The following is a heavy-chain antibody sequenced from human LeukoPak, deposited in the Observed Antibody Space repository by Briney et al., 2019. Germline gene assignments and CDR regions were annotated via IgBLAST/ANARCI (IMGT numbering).Heavy chain of an antibody. V-gene: IGHV1-18*01. Sequence: APVKVSCKASGYTFTRYGISWVRQAPGQGLEWMGWISAYNGNTNNAQKVKGRVTMTADTSTSTAYMELRSLRSDDTAVYYRARSTYYYDSSGYYPLDYFDYWGQGTLVTVSS. D-gene: IGHD3-22*01. CDR2: ISAYNGNT. CDR3: ARSTYYYDSSGYYPLDYFDY. J-gene: IGHJ4*02. CDR1: GYTFTRYG.